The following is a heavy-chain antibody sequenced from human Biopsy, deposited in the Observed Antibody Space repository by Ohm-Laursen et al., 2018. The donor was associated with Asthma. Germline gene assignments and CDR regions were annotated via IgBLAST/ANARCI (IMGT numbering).Heavy chain of an antibody. CDR2: IHKNGIG. D-gene: IGHD6-13*01. V-gene: IGHV4-39*01. CDR3: ARQKLAAAEGPFDL. CDR1: GGAIRTSGYY. J-gene: IGHJ3*01. Sequence: PPGTLSLTCSVSGGAIRTSGYYWGWIRQPPGKGLEWVGSIHKNGIGYYKSSLKSRLTISVDTSKNQFSLKVTSVTAADTAVYYCARQKLAAAEGPFDLWGQGTMVTVSS.